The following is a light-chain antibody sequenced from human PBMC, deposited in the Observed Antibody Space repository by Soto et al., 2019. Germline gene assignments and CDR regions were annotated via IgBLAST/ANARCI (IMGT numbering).Light chain of an antibody. Sequence: EIVLTQSPGTLSLSPGEGATLSCRASQFVTSGHLAWYQQKPGQAPRLLIYDASTRATGIPDRFSGSGSGTDFSLTISRLEPEDFAVYYCQQYGSSVTFGQGTRLETK. CDR2: DAS. CDR1: QFVTSGH. J-gene: IGKJ5*01. V-gene: IGKV3-20*01. CDR3: QQYGSSVT.